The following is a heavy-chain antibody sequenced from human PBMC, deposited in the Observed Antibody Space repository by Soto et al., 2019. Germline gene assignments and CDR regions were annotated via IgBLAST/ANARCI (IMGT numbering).Heavy chain of an antibody. CDR1: GFTFSSYG. D-gene: IGHD3-16*01. CDR2: ISYDGSNK. V-gene: IGHV3-30*18. CDR3: AKGVYWGTDY. Sequence: QVQLVESGGGVVQPGRSLRLSCAASGFTFSSYGMHLVRQAPGKGLEWVAVISYDGSNKYYADSVKGRVTISRDNSKNTLYLQMNSLRAEATAVYYCAKGVYWGTDYWGQGTLVTVS. J-gene: IGHJ4*02.